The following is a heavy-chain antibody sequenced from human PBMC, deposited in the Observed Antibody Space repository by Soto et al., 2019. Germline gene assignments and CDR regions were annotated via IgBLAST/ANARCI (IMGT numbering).Heavy chain of an antibody. CDR2: IWYDGSNK. Sequence: QVQLVESGGGVVQAGRSLRLSCAASGFTFSSYGMHWVRQAPGKGLEWVAVIWYDGSNKYYADSVKGRFTISRDNSKNTLYLQMNSLRAEDTAVYYCAREAPTTSYYGMDVWGQGTTVTVSS. CDR3: AREAPTTSYYGMDV. CDR1: GFTFSSYG. J-gene: IGHJ6*02. V-gene: IGHV3-33*01. D-gene: IGHD1-7*01.